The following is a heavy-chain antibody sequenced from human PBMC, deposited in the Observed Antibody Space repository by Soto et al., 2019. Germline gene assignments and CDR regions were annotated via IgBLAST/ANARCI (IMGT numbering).Heavy chain of an antibody. Sequence: SETLSLTCAGSGGSISSSNWWSWVRQPPGKGLEWIGEIYHSGSTNYNPSLKSRVTISVDKSKNQFSLKLSSVTAADTAVYYCERDQVTMVRGVIYYYYGMDVWGQGATVTVSS. V-gene: IGHV4-4*02. D-gene: IGHD3-10*01. J-gene: IGHJ6*02. CDR2: IYHSGST. CDR3: ERDQVTMVRGVIYYYYGMDV. CDR1: GGSISSSNW.